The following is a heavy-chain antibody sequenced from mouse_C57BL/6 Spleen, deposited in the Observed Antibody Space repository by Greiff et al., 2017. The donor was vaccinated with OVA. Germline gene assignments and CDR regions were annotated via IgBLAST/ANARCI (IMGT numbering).Heavy chain of an antibody. J-gene: IGHJ4*01. Sequence: QVQLQQSGAELVRPGTSVKVSCKASGYAFTNYLIEWVKQRPGQGLEWIGVINPGSGGTNYNEKFKGKATLTADKSSSTAYMQLSSLTSEDSAVYFCARRGAMDYWGQGTSVTVSS. V-gene: IGHV1-54*01. CDR2: INPGSGGT. CDR1: GYAFTNYL. CDR3: ARRGAMDY.